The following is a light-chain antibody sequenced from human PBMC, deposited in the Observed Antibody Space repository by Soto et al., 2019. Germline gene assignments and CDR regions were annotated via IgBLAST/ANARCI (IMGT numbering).Light chain of an antibody. CDR2: GAS. Sequence: DIQMTQSPSVLSASVGDRVTITCRASQSIGKHLNWYQQKPGKAPKFLIYGASTLQSGVPSRFTGSGSGTDFTLTVNSLQTEDFATYYCQQSYSAPRTFGQGTKVDIK. J-gene: IGKJ1*01. CDR1: QSIGKH. CDR3: QQSYSAPRT. V-gene: IGKV1-39*01.